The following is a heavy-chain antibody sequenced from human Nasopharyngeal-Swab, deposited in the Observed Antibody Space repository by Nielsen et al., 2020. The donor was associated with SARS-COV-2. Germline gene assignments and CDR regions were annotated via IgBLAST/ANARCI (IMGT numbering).Heavy chain of an antibody. CDR2: VRSRGNNYAT. Sequence: GGSLRLSCAASGFTFSDSAIHWVRQASGKGLEWVGRVRSRGNNYATAYSASVKARFINFRDDPTNTAYLQMNSLKTEDTAMYYCTRCGGGCYSGRDYWGQGTLVTVSS. CDR1: GFTFSDSA. V-gene: IGHV3-73*01. CDR3: TRCGGGCYSGRDY. D-gene: IGHD2-15*01. J-gene: IGHJ4*02.